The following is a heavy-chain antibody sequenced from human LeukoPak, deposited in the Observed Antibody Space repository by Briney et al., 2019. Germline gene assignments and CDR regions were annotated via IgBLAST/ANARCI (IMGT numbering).Heavy chain of an antibody. CDR2: ISGSGGST. CDR1: GFTFSSYA. V-gene: IGHV3-23*01. CDR3: AKLPRYCSSTSCSYFDY. Sequence: GGSLRLSCAASGFTFSSYAMSWVRQAPGKGLEWVSAISGSGGSTYYADSVKGRFTISRDNSKNTLYLQMNSLRAEDTAVYYCAKLPRYCSSTSCSYFDYWGQGTLVTVSS. D-gene: IGHD2-2*01. J-gene: IGHJ4*02.